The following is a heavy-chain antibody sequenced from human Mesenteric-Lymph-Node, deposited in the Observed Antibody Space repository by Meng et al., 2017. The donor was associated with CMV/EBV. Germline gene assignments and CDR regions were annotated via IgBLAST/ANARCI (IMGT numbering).Heavy chain of an antibody. D-gene: IGHD2-15*01. Sequence: GGSLRLSCAASGFTFSDYYMNWIRQAPGKGLEWVSYISSSGSTMYYADSVKGRFTISRDNAKNALYLQMISLRAEDTAVYYCARERCSGGGCQFDRARAFDYWGPGMLVTVSS. CDR1: GFTFSDYY. CDR3: ARERCSGGGCQFDRARAFDY. J-gene: IGHJ4*02. CDR2: ISSSGSTM. V-gene: IGHV3-11*01.